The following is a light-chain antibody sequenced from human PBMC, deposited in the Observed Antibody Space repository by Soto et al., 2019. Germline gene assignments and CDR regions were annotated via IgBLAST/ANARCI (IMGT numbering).Light chain of an antibody. CDR1: QSVSNW. J-gene: IGKJ4*01. Sequence: DVQMTQSPSSLSASVGDRVTITCRASQSVSNWLAWYQQKAGKAPKSLIYATSSLQSGVPSRFSGTGSGTDFTLTINGLQPEDFATYYCQQYNNCPPAFGGGTKVEIK. CDR2: ATS. V-gene: IGKV1D-16*01. CDR3: QQYNNCPPA.